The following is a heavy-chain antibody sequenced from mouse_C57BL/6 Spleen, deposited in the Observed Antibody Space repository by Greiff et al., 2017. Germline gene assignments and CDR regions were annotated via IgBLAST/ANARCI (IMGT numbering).Heavy chain of an antibody. CDR2: IDPNSGGT. CDR3: ARSDYYGSSPYAMDY. CDR1: GYTFTSYW. V-gene: IGHV1-72*01. J-gene: IGHJ4*01. D-gene: IGHD1-1*01. Sequence: QVQLQQPGAELVKPGASVKLSCKASGYTFTSYWMHWVKQRPGRGLEWIGRIDPNSGGTKYNEKFKSKATLTVDKPYSTAYMQLSSRTSEDSAVYYGARSDYYGSSPYAMDYWGQGTSVTVSS.